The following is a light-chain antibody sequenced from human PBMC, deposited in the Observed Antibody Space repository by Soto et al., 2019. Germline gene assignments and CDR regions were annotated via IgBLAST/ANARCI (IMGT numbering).Light chain of an antibody. CDR1: QSLLYRNGKNY. Sequence: EIEMTQFPASLPVSPGEAASISCRSSQSLLYRNGKNYLDWYVQKPGQSPQLLIYMASNRASGVPDRFSGGGSGTDFTLTISSVETEDVGIYYCMQPLQSPLTFGGGTRVEI. CDR3: MQPLQSPLT. V-gene: IGKV2-28*01. CDR2: MAS. J-gene: IGKJ4*01.